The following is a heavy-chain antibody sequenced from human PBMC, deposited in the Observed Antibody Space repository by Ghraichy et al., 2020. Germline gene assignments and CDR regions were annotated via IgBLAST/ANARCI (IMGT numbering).Heavy chain of an antibody. J-gene: IGHJ4*02. CDR3: ARSFSAARRVIFDY. D-gene: IGHD6-6*01. V-gene: IGHV3-66*02. Sequence: GGSLRLSCAASGFTVSSNYMSWVRQAPGKGLEWVSVIYSGGSTYYADSVKGRFTISRDNSKNTLYLQMNSLRAEDTAVYYCARSFSAARRVIFDYWGQGTLVTVSS. CDR1: GFTVSSNY. CDR2: IYSGGST.